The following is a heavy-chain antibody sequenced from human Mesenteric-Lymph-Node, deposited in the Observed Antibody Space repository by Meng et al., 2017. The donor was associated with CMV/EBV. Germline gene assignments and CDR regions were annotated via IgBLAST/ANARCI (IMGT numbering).Heavy chain of an antibody. CDR1: GSISSSSNY. CDR2: IYYSGNT. V-gene: IGHV4-39*01. J-gene: IGHJ4*02. Sequence: GSISSSSNYWRWIRQPPGKGLEWIGTIYYSGNTYYNPSLKSRVTISVDTSKNQFSLRLSSLTAADTAVYYCARHHFWSSTTCYTFDYWGQGTLVTVSS. D-gene: IGHD2-2*01. CDR3: ARHHFWSSTTCYTFDY.